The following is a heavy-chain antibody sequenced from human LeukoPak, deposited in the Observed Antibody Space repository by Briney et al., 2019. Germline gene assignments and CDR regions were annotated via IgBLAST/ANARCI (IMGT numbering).Heavy chain of an antibody. CDR2: MNPNSGNT. Sequence: GASVKVSCKASGYTFTGYYMHWVRQATGQGLEWMGWMNPNSGNTGYAQKFQGRVTITRNTSISTAYMELSSLRSEDTAVYYCARVRGPYDILTGYEDYYMDVWGKGTTVTVSS. CDR1: GYTFTGYY. D-gene: IGHD3-9*01. CDR3: ARVRGPYDILTGYEDYYMDV. J-gene: IGHJ6*03. V-gene: IGHV1-8*03.